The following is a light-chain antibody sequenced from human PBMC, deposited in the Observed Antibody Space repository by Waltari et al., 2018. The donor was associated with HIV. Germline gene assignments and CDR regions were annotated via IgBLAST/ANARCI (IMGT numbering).Light chain of an antibody. J-gene: IGLJ2*01. CDR3: QSYDSSLSGSV. V-gene: IGLV1-40*01. CDR2: GNS. CDR1: SSNIGAGYD. Sequence: QSVLTQPPSVSGAPGQRVTISCTGSSSNIGAGYDVHWYQQLPGTAPKLLIYGNSKRPSGVPDRCAGSKCGTSASLAITGLQAEDEADYYCQSYDSSLSGSVFGGGTKLTVL.